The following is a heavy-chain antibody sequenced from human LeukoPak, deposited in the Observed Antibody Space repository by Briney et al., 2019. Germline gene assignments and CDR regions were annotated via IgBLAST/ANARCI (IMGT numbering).Heavy chain of an antibody. Sequence: SETLSLTCAVSGYSISSGYYWGWIRQPPGKGLEWIGSIYHSGSTYYNPSLKSRVTISVDTSKNQFSLKLSSVTAADTAVYYCARALGTRSGYFDLWGRGTLVTVS. J-gene: IGHJ2*01. D-gene: IGHD3-10*01. V-gene: IGHV4-38-2*01. CDR3: ARALGTRSGYFDL. CDR2: IYHSGST. CDR1: GYSISSGYY.